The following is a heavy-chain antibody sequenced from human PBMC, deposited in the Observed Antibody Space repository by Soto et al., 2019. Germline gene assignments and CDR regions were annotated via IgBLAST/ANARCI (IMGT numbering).Heavy chain of an antibody. D-gene: IGHD3-9*01. CDR2: IGTAGDT. CDR1: GFTFSSYD. Sequence: GGSLRLSCAASGFTFSSYDMHWVRQATGKGLEWVSAIGTAGDTYYPGSVKGRFTISRENAKNSLYLQMNSLRAGDTAVYYCARGHNYYDILTGYYTSDAFDIWGQGTMVTVSS. J-gene: IGHJ3*02. V-gene: IGHV3-13*01. CDR3: ARGHNYYDILTGYYTSDAFDI.